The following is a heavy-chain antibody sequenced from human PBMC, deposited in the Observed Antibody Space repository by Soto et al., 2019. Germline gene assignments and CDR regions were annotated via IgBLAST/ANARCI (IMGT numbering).Heavy chain of an antibody. V-gene: IGHV3-23*01. D-gene: IGHD2-21*02. CDR1: GFTFSSYA. J-gene: IGHJ5*02. CDR2: ISGSGGSK. Sequence: EVQLLESGGGLVQPGGSLRLSCAASGFTFSSYAMSWVRQAPGKGLEWVSAISGSGGSKYYADSVKGRFTISRDTSKNTLYLQMNSLRAEDTAVYYCAKDQVGDSDYYSSFDPWGQGTLVTVSS. CDR3: AKDQVGDSDYYSSFDP.